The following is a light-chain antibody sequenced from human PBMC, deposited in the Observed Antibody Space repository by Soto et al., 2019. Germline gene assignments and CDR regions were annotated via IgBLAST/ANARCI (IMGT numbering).Light chain of an antibody. CDR3: QQSETCTLT. V-gene: IGKV1-5*01. CDR2: DAS. J-gene: IGKJ5*01. CDR1: QTISTW. Sequence: DIEITRCPSNLSGSVGDRVTITGWGSQTISTWLAWYPHTPGKAPNLLIYDASTLMSGVPSRFRCRGAGTAFSRAISSLQPGDVSTYYCQQSETCTLTFGQGTRLEIK.